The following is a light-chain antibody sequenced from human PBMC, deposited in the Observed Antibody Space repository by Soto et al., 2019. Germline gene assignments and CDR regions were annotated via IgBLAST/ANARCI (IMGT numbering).Light chain of an antibody. CDR2: TAS. Sequence: DIQLTQSPSSLSASVGDRVTITCRASQNINNFLNWYQQEPGKAPKLLIYTASSLQNGVPSRFSGSGSGSDFTLTISSLQPEDSATYFCQQTYSTLTFCGGTNVGIK. CDR1: QNINNF. J-gene: IGKJ4*01. V-gene: IGKV1-39*01. CDR3: QQTYSTLT.